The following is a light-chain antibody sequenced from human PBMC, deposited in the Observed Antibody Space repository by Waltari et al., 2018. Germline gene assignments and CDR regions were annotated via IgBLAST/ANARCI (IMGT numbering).Light chain of an antibody. V-gene: IGKV3-11*01. CDR3: QHRGNWPALT. CDR2: EAS. CDR1: QSVSTY. J-gene: IGKJ4*01. Sequence: EIVLTQSPATLSVSAGEIASLSCRASQSVSTYLVWYQQKPGQAPRLLIYEASNRAPGIPARFSGSGSGTDFTLTISSLEAEDFAVYYCQHRGNWPALTFGGGTKVEIK.